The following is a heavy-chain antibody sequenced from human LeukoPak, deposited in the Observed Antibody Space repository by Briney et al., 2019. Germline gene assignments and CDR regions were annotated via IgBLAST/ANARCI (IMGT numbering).Heavy chain of an antibody. D-gene: IGHD3-22*01. J-gene: IGHJ4*02. CDR2: IRYNGDNK. Sequence: PGGSLRLSCAASQFTFSSYGMHWVRQAPGKGLEWVAFIRYNGDNKYYGDSVKGRFTISRDNSKNTLYLQMNSLRAEDTAVYYCAKAYYYDSSGTFDYWGQGTLVTVSS. CDR1: QFTFSSYG. CDR3: AKAYYYDSSGTFDY. V-gene: IGHV3-30*02.